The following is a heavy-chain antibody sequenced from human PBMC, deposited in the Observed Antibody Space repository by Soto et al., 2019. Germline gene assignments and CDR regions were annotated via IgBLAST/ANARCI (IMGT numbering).Heavy chain of an antibody. J-gene: IGHJ4*02. CDR2: IKQDGSEK. V-gene: IGHV3-7*01. CDR1: GFTFSSYW. CDR3: AILDDGYSYALNSFDY. Sequence: GGSPRLSCAASGFTFSSYWMSWVRQASGKGLEWVANIKQDGSEKYYVDSVKGRFTISRDNAKNSLYLQMNSLRAEDTAVYYCAILDDGYSYALNSFDYWGQGTLVTVSS. D-gene: IGHD5-18*01.